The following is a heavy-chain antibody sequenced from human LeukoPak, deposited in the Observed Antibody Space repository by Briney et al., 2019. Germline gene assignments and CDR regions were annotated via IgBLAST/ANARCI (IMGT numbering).Heavy chain of an antibody. D-gene: IGHD2-2*01. Sequence: SSETLSLTCTVSGYSISSGYYWGWIRQPPGKGLEWIGSIYHSGSTYYNPSLKSRVTISVDTSKNQFSLKLSSVTAADTAVYYCARHRLGYCSSTSCPRSWFDPWGQGTLVTVSS. CDR2: IYHSGST. V-gene: IGHV4-38-2*02. J-gene: IGHJ5*02. CDR3: ARHRLGYCSSTSCPRSWFDP. CDR1: GYSISSGYY.